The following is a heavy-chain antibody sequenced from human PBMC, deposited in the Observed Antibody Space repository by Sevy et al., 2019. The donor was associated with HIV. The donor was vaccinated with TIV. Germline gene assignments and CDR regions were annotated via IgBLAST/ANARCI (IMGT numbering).Heavy chain of an antibody. CDR3: AKEGYYGSGYESDDEFRPSGYYYGMDV. CDR2: ISWNSGSI. D-gene: IGHD3-10*01. J-gene: IGHJ6*02. CDR1: GFTFDDYA. Sequence: GGSLRLSCAASGFTFDDYAMHWVRQAPGKGLEWVSGISWNSGSIGYADSVKGRFTISRDNAKNSLYLQMNSLRAEDTALYYCAKEGYYGSGYESDDEFRPSGYYYGMDVWGQGTTVTVSS. V-gene: IGHV3-9*01.